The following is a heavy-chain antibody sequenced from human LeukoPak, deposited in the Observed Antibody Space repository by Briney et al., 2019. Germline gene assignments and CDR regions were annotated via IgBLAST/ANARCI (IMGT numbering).Heavy chain of an antibody. J-gene: IGHJ5*02. CDR2: INPNSGGT. CDR3: ARGDRGSGSRNWFDP. V-gene: IGHV1-2*02. D-gene: IGHD6-13*01. Sequence: ASVKVSCKSSGYTFTGYYMHWVRQAPGQGLEWMGWINPNSGGTNCAQKFQGRVTMTRDTSISTAYMELSSLRSDGTAVYYCARGDRGSGSRNWFDPWGQGTLVTVSS. CDR1: GYTFTGYY.